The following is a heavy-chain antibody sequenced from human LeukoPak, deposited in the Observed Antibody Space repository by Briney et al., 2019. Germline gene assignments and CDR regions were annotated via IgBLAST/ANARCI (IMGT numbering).Heavy chain of an antibody. J-gene: IGHJ4*02. Sequence: GGSLRLSCAASGFTVSSNYMSWVRQAPGKGLEWVSLIYADGDSTYYADSVKGRFTISRDNAKNSLYLQMNSLRAEDTAVYYCARDSIRSRFDYWGQGTLVTVSS. V-gene: IGHV3-53*01. CDR3: ARDSIRSRFDY. D-gene: IGHD1-14*01. CDR1: GFTVSSNY. CDR2: IYADGDST.